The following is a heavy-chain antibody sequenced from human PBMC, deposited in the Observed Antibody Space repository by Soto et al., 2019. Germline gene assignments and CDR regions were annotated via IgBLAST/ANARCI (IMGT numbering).Heavy chain of an antibody. V-gene: IGHV3-23*01. CDR2: ISGSGGST. CDR1: GFTFSSYA. J-gene: IGHJ4*02. Sequence: LRLSCAASGFTFSSYAMSWVRQAPGKGLEWVSAISGSGGSTYYVDSVKGRFTISRDNSKNTLFLQMNNLRAEDTAVYYCAKDLRIVVVTNDYWGQGTLVTVSS. D-gene: IGHD2-21*02. CDR3: AKDLRIVVVTNDY.